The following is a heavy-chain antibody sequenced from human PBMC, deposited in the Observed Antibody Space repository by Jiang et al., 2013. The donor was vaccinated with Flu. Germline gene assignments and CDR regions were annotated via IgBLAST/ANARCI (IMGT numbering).Heavy chain of an antibody. Sequence: GAEVKKPGASVKVSCKASGYTFTSYAMHWVRQAPGQGLEWMGWINPNSGGTNYAQKFQGWVTMTRDTSISTAYMELSRLRSDDTAVYYCARQDTTSSSHWFDPWGQGTLVTVSS. CDR3: ARQDTTSSSHWFDP. CDR1: GYTFTSYA. D-gene: IGHD6-6*01. CDR2: INPNSGGT. V-gene: IGHV1-2*04. J-gene: IGHJ5*02.